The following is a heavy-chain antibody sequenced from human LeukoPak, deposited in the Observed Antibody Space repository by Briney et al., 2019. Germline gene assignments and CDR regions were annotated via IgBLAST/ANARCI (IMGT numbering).Heavy chain of an antibody. D-gene: IGHD3-3*01. V-gene: IGHV4-34*01. Sequence: SETPSLTCAVYGASYNAYYWSWIRQPPGKGLEWIGDIDHRGTATYNPSLKSRLAISADASKNQFSLKLNSVTDADTAVYYCAVGITILGVAASFDSWGQGNLVIVSS. J-gene: IGHJ4*02. CDR1: GASYNAYY. CDR3: AVGITILGVAASFDS. CDR2: IDHRGTA.